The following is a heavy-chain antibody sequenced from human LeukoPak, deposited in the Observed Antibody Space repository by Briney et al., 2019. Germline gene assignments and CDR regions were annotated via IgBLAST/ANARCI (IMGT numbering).Heavy chain of an antibody. CDR3: ARFERWTGTVYLDY. J-gene: IGHJ4*02. CDR2: ISAYNGNT. D-gene: IGHD3/OR15-3a*01. V-gene: IGHV1-18*01. Sequence: ASVKVSFKASGYTFTSYGITWVRQAPGQGLEWMGWISAYNGNTNYAQKLQGRVTMTTDTSTSTAYMELRSLRSDDTAVYYCARFERWTGTVYLDYWGQGTLVTVSS. CDR1: GYTFTSYG.